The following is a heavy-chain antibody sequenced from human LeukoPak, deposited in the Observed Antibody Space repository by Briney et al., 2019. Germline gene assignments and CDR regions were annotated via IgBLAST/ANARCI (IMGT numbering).Heavy chain of an antibody. CDR2: IYYSGST. D-gene: IGHD6-13*01. J-gene: IGHJ5*02. CDR3: ARTTGQQLMYFDP. Sequence: PSETLSLTCAVSGGSISSSSYYWGWIRQPPGKGLEWIGSIYYSGSTYYNPSLKSRVTISVDTSKNQFSLKLSSVTAADTAVYHCARTTGQQLMYFDPWGQGTLVTVSS. V-gene: IGHV4-39*01. CDR1: GGSISSSSYY.